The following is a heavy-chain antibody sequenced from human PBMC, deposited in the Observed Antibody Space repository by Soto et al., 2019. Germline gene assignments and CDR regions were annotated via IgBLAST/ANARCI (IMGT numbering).Heavy chain of an antibody. Sequence: HPGGSLRLSCATSGFTLSSYGMHWVRQAPGKGLEGVAVIWYDGSNKYYADSVKGRFTISRDTSKNTLYLQMNSLRAEDTAVHYCARDPYGDYHYYYYYGLDVWGQGTTVTVSS. CDR1: GFTLSSYG. CDR3: ARDPYGDYHYYYYYGLDV. D-gene: IGHD4-17*01. CDR2: IWYDGSNK. J-gene: IGHJ6*02. V-gene: IGHV3-33*01.